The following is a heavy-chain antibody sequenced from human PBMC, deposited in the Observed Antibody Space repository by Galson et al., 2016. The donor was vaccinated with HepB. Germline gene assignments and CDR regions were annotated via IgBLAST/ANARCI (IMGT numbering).Heavy chain of an antibody. Sequence: SLRLSCAASGFSISTYSMNWVRQAPGKGLEWVSYISSSSRTKYYADSVKGRLTISRDNAKNSLSLQMNSLRDEDTAVYYCARDVFEENYNFDCWGQGTLVTVSS. CDR3: ARDVFEENYNFDC. J-gene: IGHJ4*02. D-gene: IGHD5-24*01. V-gene: IGHV3-48*02. CDR2: ISSSSRTK. CDR1: GFSISTYS.